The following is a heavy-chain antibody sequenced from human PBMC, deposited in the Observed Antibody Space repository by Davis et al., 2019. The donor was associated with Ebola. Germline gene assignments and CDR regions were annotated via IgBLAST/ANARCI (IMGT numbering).Heavy chain of an antibody. D-gene: IGHD6-19*01. V-gene: IGHV3-21*01. CDR1: AFTFSSYS. CDR3: AGGESGWDASDI. J-gene: IGHJ3*02. Sequence: SLTPSCAPSAFTFSSYSMNCVRQAPGKGLERVSSICISSAFIYYADSVKGRFTVSRDNAKSSLSLQMNSLRAEDTAVYYCAGGESGWDASDIWGRGTMVTVSS. CDR2: ICISSAFI.